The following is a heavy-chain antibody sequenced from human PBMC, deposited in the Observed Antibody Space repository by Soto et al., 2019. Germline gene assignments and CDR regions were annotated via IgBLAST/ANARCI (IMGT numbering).Heavy chain of an antibody. CDR3: ARFGGAALSYNWFDS. D-gene: IGHD3-16*01. J-gene: IGHJ5*01. CDR2: IYPDNSNI. CDR1: GYRFSDYW. Sequence: GESLKISCQGSGYRFSDYWIAWVRQMPGEGLEWMGIIYPDNSNIRNSPSFEGQVTISADKSISTAHLQWSSLKASDSAMYYCARFGGAALSYNWFDSWGQGTLVTVSS. V-gene: IGHV5-51*01.